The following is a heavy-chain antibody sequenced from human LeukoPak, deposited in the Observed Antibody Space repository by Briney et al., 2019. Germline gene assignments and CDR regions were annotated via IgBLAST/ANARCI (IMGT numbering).Heavy chain of an antibody. Sequence: GGSLRLSCTASGFIFSSYAMTWVRQAPGKGLEWASGIDSSGGVTYYAESVRGRFAISRDNSKNTLYLQMNDLRAEDTAVYYCAKASWAGVTTTYFAYWAQGILVTVSS. CDR1: GFIFSSYA. V-gene: IGHV3-23*05. D-gene: IGHD1-26*01. J-gene: IGHJ4*02. CDR3: AKASWAGVTTTYFAY. CDR2: IDSSGGVT.